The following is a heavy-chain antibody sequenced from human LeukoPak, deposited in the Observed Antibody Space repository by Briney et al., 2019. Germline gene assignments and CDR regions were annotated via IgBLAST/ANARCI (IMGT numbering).Heavy chain of an antibody. CDR1: GSSISSHY. Sequence: SETLSLTCTVSGSSISSHYWSWIRQPPGKGLEWIGYIYYSGSTNYNPSLKSRVTISVDTSKNQFSLKLSSVTAADTAVYYCASFVYYDGYNWFDPWGQGTLVTVSS. D-gene: IGHD3-22*01. V-gene: IGHV4-59*11. J-gene: IGHJ5*02. CDR3: ASFVYYDGYNWFDP. CDR2: IYYSGST.